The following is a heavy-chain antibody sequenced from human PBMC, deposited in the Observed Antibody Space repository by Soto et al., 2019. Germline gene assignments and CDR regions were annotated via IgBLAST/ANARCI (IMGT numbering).Heavy chain of an antibody. CDR3: ARGITMVRGPNWFDP. J-gene: IGHJ5*02. D-gene: IGHD3-10*01. CDR2: IYYSGST. Sequence: SETLSLTCTVSGDSVSSGSYYWSWIRQPPGKGLEWIGYIYYSGSTNYNPSLKSRVTISVDTSKNQFSLKLSSVTAADTAVYYCARGITMVRGPNWFDPWGQGTLVTVSS. V-gene: IGHV4-61*01. CDR1: GDSVSSGSYY.